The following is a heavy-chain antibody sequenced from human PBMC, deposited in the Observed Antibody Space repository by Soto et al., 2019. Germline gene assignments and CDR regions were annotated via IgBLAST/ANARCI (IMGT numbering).Heavy chain of an antibody. CDR3: ASQEMATKNVDAFDI. J-gene: IGHJ3*02. CDR1: GYSFTSYS. D-gene: IGHD5-12*01. Sequence: GESLKFSCQGSGYSFTSYSIGWVRQMPGKGLEWMGIIYPGDSDTRYSPSFQGQVTISADKSISTAYLQWSSLKASDTAMYYCASQEMATKNVDAFDIWGQGTMVTVSS. CDR2: IYPGDSDT. V-gene: IGHV5-51*01.